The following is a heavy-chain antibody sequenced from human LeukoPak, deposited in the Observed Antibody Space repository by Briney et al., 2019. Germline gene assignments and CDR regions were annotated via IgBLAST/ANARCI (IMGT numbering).Heavy chain of an antibody. V-gene: IGHV3-23*01. Sequence: GGTLRLSCAASGFTFSSYGMSWVRQAPGKGLEWGSAISVGGDATYYADSVKGRFTISRDNSKNTLYLQMNSLRADDTAVYYCAKSAVPSFFDYWGQGTLVTVSS. CDR2: ISVGGDAT. CDR1: GFTFSSYG. CDR3: AKSAVPSFFDY. D-gene: IGHD1-1*01. J-gene: IGHJ4*02.